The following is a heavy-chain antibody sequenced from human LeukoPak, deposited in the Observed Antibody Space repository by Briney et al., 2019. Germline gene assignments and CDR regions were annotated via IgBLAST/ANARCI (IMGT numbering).Heavy chain of an antibody. J-gene: IGHJ4*02. D-gene: IGHD6-6*01. CDR3: ARLGQLANY. CDR2: INHSGST. CDR1: GGSFSGYY. Sequence: SETLSLTCAVYGGSFSGYYWSWIRQPPGKGLEWIGEINHSGSTSYNPFLKSRVTISVDTSKNQFSLKLSSVTAADTAVYYCARLGQLANYWGQGTLVTVSS. V-gene: IGHV4-34*01.